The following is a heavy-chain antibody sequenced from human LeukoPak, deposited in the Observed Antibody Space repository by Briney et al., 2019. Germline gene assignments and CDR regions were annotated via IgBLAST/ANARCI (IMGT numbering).Heavy chain of an antibody. D-gene: IGHD6-6*01. Sequence: GGSLRLSCAASGFSFSNYGMSWVRQAPGKGLEWVSAVSGSGGSTYYADSVKGRFIISRDNSKNTLYLQMNSLRAEDTAVYYCAKGAFDLYSSSWEDAFDIWGQGTIVTVSS. V-gene: IGHV3-23*01. CDR3: AKGAFDLYSSSWEDAFDI. J-gene: IGHJ3*02. CDR2: VSGSGGST. CDR1: GFSFSNYG.